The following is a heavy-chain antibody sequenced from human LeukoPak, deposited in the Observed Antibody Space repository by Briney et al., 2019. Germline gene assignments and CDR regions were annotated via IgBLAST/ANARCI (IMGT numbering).Heavy chain of an antibody. CDR2: INPSGGST. J-gene: IGHJ4*02. D-gene: IGHD6-19*01. CDR1: GYTFTSYY. CDR3: ARDRDSSGWYFY. Sequence: ASVKVSCKASGYTFTSYYMHWVRQAPGQGLEWMGIINPSGGSTSYAQKLQGRVTMTRDVSTSTVYMELSRLRSEDTAVCYCARDRDSSGWYFYWGQGTLVTVSS. V-gene: IGHV1-46*01.